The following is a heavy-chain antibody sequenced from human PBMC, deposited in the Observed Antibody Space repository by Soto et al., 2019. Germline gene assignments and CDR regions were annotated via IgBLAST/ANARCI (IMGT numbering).Heavy chain of an antibody. J-gene: IGHJ4*02. V-gene: IGHV4-59*08. Sequence: QVQLQESGPGLVKPSETLSLTCAVSGASIRSDYWSWIRQIPGRGLEWIGYIYDSERTNCNPALRRRVTTSADTSKNQFSLTVRSVTAADTAVYYCARQWDYWGQGILVTVSS. CDR2: IYDSERT. CDR1: GASIRSDY. CDR3: ARQWDY.